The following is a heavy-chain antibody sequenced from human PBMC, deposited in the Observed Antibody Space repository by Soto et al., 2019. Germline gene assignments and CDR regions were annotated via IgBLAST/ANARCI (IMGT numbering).Heavy chain of an antibody. Sequence: GASVKVSCKASGYTFTSYAMHWVRQAPGQRLEWMGWINAGNGNTKYSQKFQGRVTITRDTSASTAYMELSSLRSEDTAVYYCESLLRAHDAFDIWGQGTMVTVSS. J-gene: IGHJ3*02. CDR3: ESLLRAHDAFDI. CDR1: GYTFTSYA. CDR2: INAGNGNT. D-gene: IGHD4-17*01. V-gene: IGHV1-3*01.